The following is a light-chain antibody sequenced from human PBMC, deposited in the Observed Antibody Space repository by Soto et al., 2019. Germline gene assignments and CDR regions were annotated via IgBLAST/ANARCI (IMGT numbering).Light chain of an antibody. CDR2: KAS. V-gene: IGKV1-5*03. CDR1: QTISSW. J-gene: IGKJ1*01. CDR3: QHYNSYSES. Sequence: EIQMKRSVSTVSGYVGDRRTIKCKASQTISSWLAWYQQKPGKAPKLLIYKASTLKSGVPSRFSGSGSGTEFTLTISSLQPDDFATYYCQHYNSYSESFGQGTKV.